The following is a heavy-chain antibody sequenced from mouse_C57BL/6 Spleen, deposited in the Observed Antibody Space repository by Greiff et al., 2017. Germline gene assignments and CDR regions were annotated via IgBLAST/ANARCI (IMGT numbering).Heavy chain of an antibody. CDR3: ARLRITTVVAKGNYAMDY. CDR1: GYTFTSYW. D-gene: IGHD1-1*01. V-gene: IGHV1-53*01. J-gene: IGHJ4*01. CDR2: INPSNGGT. Sequence: VQLQQPGTELVKPGASVQLSCKASGYTFTSYWMHWVKQRPGQGLEWIGNINPSNGGTNYNEKFKSKATLTVDKSSSTAYMQLSSLTSEDSAVYYCARLRITTVVAKGNYAMDYWGQGTSVTVSS.